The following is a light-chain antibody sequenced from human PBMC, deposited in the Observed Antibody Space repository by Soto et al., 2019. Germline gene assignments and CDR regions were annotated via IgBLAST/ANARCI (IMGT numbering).Light chain of an antibody. V-gene: IGLV2-23*01. J-gene: IGLJ1*01. CDR1: SSDVGSYNL. CDR3: CSYAGSSTWV. CDR2: EGS. Sequence: QSALTQPASVSGSPGQSITISCTGTSSDVGSYNLVSWYQHHPGKAPKLMIYEGSKRPSGVSNRFSGSKSGNTASLTISGLQAEDEADYHCCSYAGSSTWVFGTGTKLTV.